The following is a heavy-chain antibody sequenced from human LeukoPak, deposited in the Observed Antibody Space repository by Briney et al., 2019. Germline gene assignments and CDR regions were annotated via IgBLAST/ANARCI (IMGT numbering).Heavy chain of an antibody. D-gene: IGHD6-19*01. CDR3: ARQSSIAVAGDFDY. J-gene: IGHJ4*02. Sequence: GGSLRLSCAASGFTFSSYSMNWVRQAPGKGLEWVSSISSSSSYIYYADSVKGRFTISRDNAKNSLYLQMNSLRAEDTALYHCARQSSIAVAGDFDYWGQGTLVTVSS. CDR1: GFTFSSYS. V-gene: IGHV3-21*04. CDR2: ISSSSSYI.